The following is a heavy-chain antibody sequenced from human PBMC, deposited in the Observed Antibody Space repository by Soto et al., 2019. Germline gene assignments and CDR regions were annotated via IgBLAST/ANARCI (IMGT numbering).Heavy chain of an antibody. CDR2: INPSGGST. V-gene: IGHV1-46*01. J-gene: IGHJ4*02. D-gene: IGHD3-22*01. CDR3: ARGQKGGSGYPSYYFDY. Sequence: GASVKVSCKASGYTFTSYYMHWVRQAPGQGLEWMGIINPSGGSTSYAQKFQGRVTMTRDTSTSTVYMELSSLRSEDTAVYYCARGQKGGSGYPSYYFDYWGQGTLVTVSS. CDR1: GYTFTSYY.